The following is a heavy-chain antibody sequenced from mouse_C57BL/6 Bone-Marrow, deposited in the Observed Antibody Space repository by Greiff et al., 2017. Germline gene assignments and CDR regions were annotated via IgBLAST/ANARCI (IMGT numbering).Heavy chain of an antibody. Sequence: VQLQQPGAELVKPGASVKLSCKASGYTFTSYWMHWVKQRPGRGLEWIGRIDPNSGGTKYNEKFKSKATLTVDKPSSTAYMQLSSLTSEDSAVXDCARHYYGSSYALSFAYWGQGTLVTVSA. CDR3: ARHYYGSSYALSFAY. CDR2: IDPNSGGT. J-gene: IGHJ3*01. CDR1: GYTFTSYW. D-gene: IGHD1-1*01. V-gene: IGHV1-72*01.